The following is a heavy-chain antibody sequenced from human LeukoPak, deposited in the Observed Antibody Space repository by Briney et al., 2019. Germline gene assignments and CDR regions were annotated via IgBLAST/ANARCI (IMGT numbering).Heavy chain of an antibody. Sequence: SETLSLTCAVSGGSISSYYWSWIRQPPGKGLDCIGYIYYSGTTNYNPSLKSRVTISLDTSKNQFSLKLTSVTAADTAVYYCARVSWFPGTSYYYMDVWGKGTTVTVSS. J-gene: IGHJ6*03. CDR3: ARVSWFPGTSYYYMDV. D-gene: IGHD1-1*01. V-gene: IGHV4-59*01. CDR1: GGSISSYY. CDR2: IYYSGTT.